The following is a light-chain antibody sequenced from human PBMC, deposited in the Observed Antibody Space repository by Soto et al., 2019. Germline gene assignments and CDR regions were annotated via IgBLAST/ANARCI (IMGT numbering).Light chain of an antibody. V-gene: IGKV3-11*01. Sequence: VLTQSPATLSLSPGERATLSCRASLNVNSYLAWYQQKPGQAPRLLIYDASNRAAGIPARFSGSGSGTDFTLTISSLEPEDFAIYYCQQRQYWPPITFGLGTRLEIK. CDR1: LNVNSY. J-gene: IGKJ5*01. CDR3: QQRQYWPPIT. CDR2: DAS.